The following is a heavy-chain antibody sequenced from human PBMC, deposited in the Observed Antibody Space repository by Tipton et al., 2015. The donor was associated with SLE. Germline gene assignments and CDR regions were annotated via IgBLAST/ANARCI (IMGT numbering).Heavy chain of an antibody. CDR2: INHSGST. CDR3: ARGPLLDL. D-gene: IGHD5/OR15-5a*01. CDR1: GFTFSSYA. J-gene: IGHJ2*01. V-gene: IGHV4-34*01. Sequence: LRLSCAASGFTFSSYAMSWIRQPPGKGLEWIGEINHSGSTNYNSSLKSRVTISVDTSKNQFSLKLSSVTAADTAVYYCARGPLLDLWGRGTLVTVSS.